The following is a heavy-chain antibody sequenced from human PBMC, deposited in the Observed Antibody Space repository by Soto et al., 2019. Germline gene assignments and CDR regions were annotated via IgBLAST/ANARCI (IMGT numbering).Heavy chain of an antibody. CDR2: ISGSGGST. Sequence: SCKASGGTFSSYAMSLVRLAPGKGPEWVSAISGSGGSTYYADSVKGRFTISGDNSKNTLYLQMNSLRAEDTAVYYCAANRGYNYYYGMDVWGQGTTVTVSS. J-gene: IGHJ6*02. D-gene: IGHD3-22*01. CDR3: AANRGYNYYYGMDV. CDR1: GGTFSSYA. V-gene: IGHV3-23*01.